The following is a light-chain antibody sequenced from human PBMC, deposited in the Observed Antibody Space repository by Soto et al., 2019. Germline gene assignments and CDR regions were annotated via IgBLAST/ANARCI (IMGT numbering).Light chain of an antibody. V-gene: IGKV3-20*01. CDR1: QAVSSSY. CDR2: GAS. CDR3: QQYGSSRT. J-gene: IGKJ1*01. Sequence: EIVLTQSPGTLSSSAGDRATLSCRASQAVSSSYLAWYQQKPGQAPRLLIYGASSRATGNPDRFSGSGSGTDFTLTISRLAHEDFAVYYCQQYGSSRTFGQGTKVEIK.